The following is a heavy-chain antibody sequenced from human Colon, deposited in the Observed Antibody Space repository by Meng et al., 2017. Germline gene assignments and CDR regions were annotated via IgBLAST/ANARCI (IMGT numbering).Heavy chain of an antibody. D-gene: IGHD3-22*01. CDR3: VKDHYYYETMGGFDY. Sequence: ESLKISFAGSGFPFRSHAMSWVRQAPGKGLEWVSSISGSGGSTYYADSVKGRFTISRDTSRNTLFLQMNSLRAGDTAVYYCVKDHYYYETMGGFDYWGQGTLVTVSS. J-gene: IGHJ4*02. CDR1: GFPFRSHA. CDR2: ISGSGGST. V-gene: IGHV3-23*01.